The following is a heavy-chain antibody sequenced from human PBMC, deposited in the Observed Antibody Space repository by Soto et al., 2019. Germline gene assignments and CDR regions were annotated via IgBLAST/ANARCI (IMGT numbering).Heavy chain of an antibody. CDR3: ARDFAYYYGAWSYYIYYYYGMAV. CDR1: GFTFSDYA. Sequence: GGSLRLSCAASGFTFSDYAMHWVRQAPGKGLEWVAVVSHDGRNTHYADSVKGRFTISRDSSKNTVSLEMTSLRAEDTAVYYCARDFAYYYGAWSYYIYYYYGMAVWGQGTTVTVSS. D-gene: IGHD3-10*01. J-gene: IGHJ6*02. CDR2: VSHDGRNT. V-gene: IGHV3-30*03.